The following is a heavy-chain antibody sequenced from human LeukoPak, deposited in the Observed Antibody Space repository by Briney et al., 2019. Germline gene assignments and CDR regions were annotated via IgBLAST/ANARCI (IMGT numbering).Heavy chain of an antibody. Sequence: PGGSLRLSCAASGLTFSSYSMNWVRQAPGKGLVWVSRIHSDGSSTNYADSLKGRFTISRDNAKNTLYLQMNSLRAEDTAVYYCARASNYGFDYWGQGTLVTVSS. CDR2: IHSDGSST. D-gene: IGHD3-16*01. J-gene: IGHJ4*02. CDR1: GLTFSSYS. CDR3: ARASNYGFDY. V-gene: IGHV3-74*01.